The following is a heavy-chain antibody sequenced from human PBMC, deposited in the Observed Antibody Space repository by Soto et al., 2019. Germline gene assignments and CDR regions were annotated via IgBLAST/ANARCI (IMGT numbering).Heavy chain of an antibody. Sequence: QVQLQESGPGLVKPSETLSLTCTISGGPMTNYYCSWFRQPRGQGLEWIGYMGDNGVTRYNPSLRSRVAISLDTAKNQFSLNLSSVTAADTALYYCARQGFGELHGLVDVWGQGITVTVSS. D-gene: IGHD3-10*01. V-gene: IGHV4-59*08. J-gene: IGHJ6*02. CDR3: ARQGFGELHGLVDV. CDR2: MGDNGVT. CDR1: GGPMTNYY.